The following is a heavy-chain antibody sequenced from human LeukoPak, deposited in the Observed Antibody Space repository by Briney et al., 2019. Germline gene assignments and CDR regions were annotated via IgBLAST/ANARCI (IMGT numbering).Heavy chain of an antibody. J-gene: IGHJ4*02. CDR3: VSTGSVLDY. CDR2: INQDGSQK. D-gene: IGHD3-10*01. CDR1: GFSFSSYC. V-gene: IGHV3-7*01. Sequence: GGSLRLSCASSGFSFSSYCMTWVRQAPGKGLEWVANINQDGSQKYYVDSVKGRFTISRDNAKNSLHLQMNSLRVEDTAVYYCVSTGSVLDYWGQGTLVTVSS.